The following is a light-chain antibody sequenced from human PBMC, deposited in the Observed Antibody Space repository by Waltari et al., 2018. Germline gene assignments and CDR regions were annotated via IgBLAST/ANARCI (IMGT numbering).Light chain of an antibody. V-gene: IGKV4-1*01. CDR1: QSLFYSPNNKNF. CDR2: WAS. CDR3: PQYSTLPVT. J-gene: IGKJ1*01. Sequence: DTVLTQSPDSLAVSLGERATINCKSSQSLFYSPNNKNFLAWYQQKSGQPPKLLIYWASPRESGVPDRFSGSEAGTDFTLTNSSLHAEDVAVYYCPQYSTLPVTFGKGTKVEIK.